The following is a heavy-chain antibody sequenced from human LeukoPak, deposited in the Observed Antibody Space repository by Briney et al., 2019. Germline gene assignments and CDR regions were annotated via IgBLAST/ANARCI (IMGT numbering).Heavy chain of an antibody. V-gene: IGHV3-7*01. J-gene: IGHJ6*03. D-gene: IGHD6-19*01. CDR2: IKEDESEK. CDR1: GFSFSSYW. Sequence: GGSLRLSCSASGFSFSSYWMSWVRQAPGKGLEWVANIKEDESEKDYVDSVKGRFTISRDNAKNSLYLQMNSLRVEDTAVYYCATTLSGWSPPQTSYYSYYMDVWGKGTTVTISS. CDR3: ATTLSGWSPPQTSYYSYYMDV.